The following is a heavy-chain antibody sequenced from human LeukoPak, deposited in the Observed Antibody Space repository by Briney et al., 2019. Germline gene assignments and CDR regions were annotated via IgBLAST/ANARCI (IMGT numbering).Heavy chain of an antibody. CDR2: IYTSGST. CDR3: ARELLWFGELSYNWFDP. Sequence: PSETLSLTCTVSGGSISSGSYYWSWIRQPAGKGLEWIGRIYTSGSTSYNPSLKSRVTISVDTSKNQCSLKLSSVTAADTAVYYCARELLWFGELSYNWFDPWGQGTLVTVSS. D-gene: IGHD3-10*01. J-gene: IGHJ5*02. V-gene: IGHV4-61*02. CDR1: GGSISSGSYY.